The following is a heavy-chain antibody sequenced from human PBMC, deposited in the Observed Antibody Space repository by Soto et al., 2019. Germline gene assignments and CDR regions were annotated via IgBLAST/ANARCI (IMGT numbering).Heavy chain of an antibody. D-gene: IGHD6-19*01. Sequence: SETLSLTCTVSGGSISSYYWSWIRQPPGKGLEWIGYIYYSGSTNYNPSLKSRVTISVDTSKNQFSLKLSSVTAADTAVYYCARHSSGWHDAFDIWGQGTMVTVSS. V-gene: IGHV4-59*08. CDR2: IYYSGST. J-gene: IGHJ3*02. CDR3: ARHSSGWHDAFDI. CDR1: GGSISSYY.